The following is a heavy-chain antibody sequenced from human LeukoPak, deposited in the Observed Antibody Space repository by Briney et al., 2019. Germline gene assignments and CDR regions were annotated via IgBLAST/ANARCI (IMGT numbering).Heavy chain of an antibody. CDR3: ARVFYSNYGNWFDP. CDR1: GYTFTGYY. J-gene: IGHJ5*02. V-gene: IGHV1-2*02. D-gene: IGHD4-11*01. Sequence: ASVKVSCKASGYTFTGYYMHWVRQAPGQGLEWMGWINPNSGGTNYAQKFQGRVTVTRDTSISTAYMELSRLRSDDTAVYYCARVFYSNYGNWFDPWGQGTLVTVSS. CDR2: INPNSGGT.